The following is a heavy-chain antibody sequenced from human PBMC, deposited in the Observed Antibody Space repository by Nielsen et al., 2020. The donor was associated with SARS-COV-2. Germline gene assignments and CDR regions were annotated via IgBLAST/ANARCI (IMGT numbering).Heavy chain of an antibody. CDR1: GYTFTSYG. CDR2: ISAYNGNT. D-gene: IGHD5-18*01. J-gene: IGHJ5*02. V-gene: IGHV1-18*04. CDR3: ATGPQLRQQNWFDP. Sequence: ASVKVSCKASGYTFTSYGISWVRQAPGQGLEWMGWISAYNGNTNYAQKFQGRVTMTEDTSTDTAYMELSSLRSEDTAVYYCATGPQLRQQNWFDPWGQGTLVTVSS.